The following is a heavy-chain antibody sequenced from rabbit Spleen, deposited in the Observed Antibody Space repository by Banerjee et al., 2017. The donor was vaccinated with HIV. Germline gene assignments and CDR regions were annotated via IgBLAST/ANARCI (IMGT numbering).Heavy chain of an antibody. V-gene: IGHV1S39*01. D-gene: IGHD4-1*01. J-gene: IGHJ4*01. CDR2: IEPIFGST. CDR3: ARDLAGAIGWNFYL. Sequence: QEQLVESGGGLVQPGGSLKLSCKASEFDFSNYGVSWVRQAPGKGLEWIGYIEPIFGSTYYATWVNGRFTISRTSSTTVTLQMTSLTAADTATYFCARDLAGAIGWNFYLWGPGTLVTVS. CDR1: EFDFSNYG.